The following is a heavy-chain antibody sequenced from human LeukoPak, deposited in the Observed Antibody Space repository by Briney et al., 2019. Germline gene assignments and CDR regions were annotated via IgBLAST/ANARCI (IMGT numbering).Heavy chain of an antibody. CDR1: GFTFSSYA. D-gene: IGHD4-17*01. Sequence: GSLRLSCAASGFTFSSYAMHWVRQAPGKGLEYVSAISSNGGSTYYANSVKGRFTISRDNSKNTLYLQMGSLRAEDMAVYYCARVGDPRYGSLYYFDYWGQGTLVTVSS. J-gene: IGHJ4*02. CDR2: ISSNGGST. V-gene: IGHV3-64*01. CDR3: ARVGDPRYGSLYYFDY.